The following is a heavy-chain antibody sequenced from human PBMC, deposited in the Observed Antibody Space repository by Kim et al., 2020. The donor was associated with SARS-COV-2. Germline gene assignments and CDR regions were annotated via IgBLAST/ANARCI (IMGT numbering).Heavy chain of an antibody. CDR2: ISYDGSNK. Sequence: GGSLRLSCAASGFTFSSYGMHWVRQAPGKGLEWVAVISYDGSNKYYADSVKGRFTISRDNSKNTLYLQMNSLRAEDTAVYYCAKDILYGSGSKYYYYYGMDVWGQGTTVTVSS. J-gene: IGHJ6*02. D-gene: IGHD3-10*01. CDR3: AKDILYGSGSKYYYYYGMDV. CDR1: GFTFSSYG. V-gene: IGHV3-30*18.